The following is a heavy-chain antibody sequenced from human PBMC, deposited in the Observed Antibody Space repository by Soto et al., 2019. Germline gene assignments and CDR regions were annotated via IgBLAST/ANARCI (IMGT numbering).Heavy chain of an antibody. CDR1: GFTFSTHS. V-gene: IGHV3-21*01. J-gene: IGHJ4*02. Sequence: EVQLVESGGGLVKPGGSLSLSCAASGFTFSTHSMHWVRHIPGKGLEWVSSISTSSTYIDYADSVKGRFTISRDNAKNSLLLQMTSLRADDTAVYFCATRTVMPGTHYFDTWGRGALVTVSS. D-gene: IGHD2-2*01. CDR3: ATRTVMPGTHYFDT. CDR2: ISTSSTYI.